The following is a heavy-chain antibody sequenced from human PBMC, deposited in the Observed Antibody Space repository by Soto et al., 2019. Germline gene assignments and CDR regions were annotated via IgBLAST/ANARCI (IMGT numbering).Heavy chain of an antibody. CDR3: ARGGSSYYYYYYMDV. Sequence: PGGSLRLSCAASGFTFSSYWMSWVRQAPGKGLEWVTNIKQDGSEKYYVDSVKGRFTISRDNAKNSLYLQMNSLRAEDTAVYYCARGGSSYYYYYYMDVWGKGTTVTVSS. CDR1: GFTFSSYW. J-gene: IGHJ6*03. CDR2: IKQDGSEK. V-gene: IGHV3-7*01. D-gene: IGHD6-6*01.